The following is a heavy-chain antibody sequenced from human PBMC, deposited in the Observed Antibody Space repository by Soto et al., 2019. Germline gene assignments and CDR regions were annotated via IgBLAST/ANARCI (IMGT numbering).Heavy chain of an antibody. Sequence: GGSLRLSGAASGFNFSDFYISWIRQAPGKGLEWVSFISATGETIYYAESVKGRFTISRDNAQKSLVLHMNSLRDEDTAIYYFASQIQGSRRKYYFHFWGQGTLVTVSS. V-gene: IGHV3-11*01. CDR2: ISATGETI. CDR1: GFNFSDFY. J-gene: IGHJ4*02. CDR3: ASQIQGSRRKYYFHF. D-gene: IGHD5-18*01.